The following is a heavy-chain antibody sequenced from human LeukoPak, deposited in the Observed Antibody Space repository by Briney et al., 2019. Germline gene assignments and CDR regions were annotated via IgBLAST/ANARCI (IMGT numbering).Heavy chain of an antibody. D-gene: IGHD2-15*01. CDR2: IYHSGST. V-gene: IGHV4-4*02. Sequence: SGTLSLTCAVSGGSISSSNWWSWVRQPPGKGLEWIGEIYHSGSTNYNPSLKSRVTISVDKSKNQFSLKLSSVTAADTAVYYCASRGSGGSYAFDIWGQGTMVTVSS. J-gene: IGHJ3*02. CDR3: ASRGSGGSYAFDI. CDR1: GGSISSSNW.